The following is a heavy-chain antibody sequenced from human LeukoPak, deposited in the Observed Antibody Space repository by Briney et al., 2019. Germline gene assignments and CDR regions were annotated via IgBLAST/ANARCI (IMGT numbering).Heavy chain of an antibody. J-gene: IGHJ4*02. CDR3: ARSLILTGYCLDY. CDR1: GFTFSNYN. V-gene: IGHV3-48*01. D-gene: IGHD3-9*01. Sequence: GGSLRLSCAASGFTFSNYNMNWVRQAPGKGLEWVSYISSSSGIIYYADSVKGRFTISRDNAKNSLSLQMNSLRAEGTAVYYCARSLILTGYCLDYWGQGTLVTVSS. CDR2: ISSSSGII.